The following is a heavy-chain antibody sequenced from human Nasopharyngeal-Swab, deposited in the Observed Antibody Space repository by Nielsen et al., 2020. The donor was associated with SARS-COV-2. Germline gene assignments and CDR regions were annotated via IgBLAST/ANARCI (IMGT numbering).Heavy chain of an antibody. D-gene: IGHD3-10*01. V-gene: IGHV4-38-2*02. Sequence: SETLSLTCTVSGYSISSGYYWGWIRQPPGKGLEWIGSIYHSGSTYYNPSLKRRVTISVDTSKNQFSLKLSSVTAADTAVYYCARSPGWFGELLYYYYMDVWGKGTTVTVSS. J-gene: IGHJ6*03. CDR2: IYHSGST. CDR3: ARSPGWFGELLYYYYMDV. CDR1: GYSISSGYY.